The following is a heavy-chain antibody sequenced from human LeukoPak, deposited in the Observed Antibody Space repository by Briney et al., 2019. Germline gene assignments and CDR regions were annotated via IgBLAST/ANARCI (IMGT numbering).Heavy chain of an antibody. J-gene: IGHJ4*02. D-gene: IGHD3-16*01. CDR1: GFTFSSYA. CDR3: AKIGGSIIF. Sequence: GGSLRLSCAASGFTFSSYAMSWVRQAPGKGLEWVSSMSGSGGSTYYADSAKGRFTISRDNSKNTLYLQMNSLRAEDTAVYYCAKIGGSIIFWGQGTLVTVSS. V-gene: IGHV3-23*01. CDR2: MSGSGGST.